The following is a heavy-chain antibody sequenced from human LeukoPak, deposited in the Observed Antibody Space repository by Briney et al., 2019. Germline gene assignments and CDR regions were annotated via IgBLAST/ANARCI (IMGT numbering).Heavy chain of an antibody. CDR3: ARELSYYDSSGYSHFDY. V-gene: IGHV4-59*01. D-gene: IGHD3-22*01. CDR1: GGSISSYY. CDR2: IYYSGST. Sequence: PSETLSLTCTVSGGSISSYYWSWIRQPPGKGLEWIGYIYYSGSTNYNPSLKSRVTISVDTSKNQFSLKLSSVTAADTAVYHCARELSYYDSSGYSHFDYWGQGTLVTVSS. J-gene: IGHJ4*02.